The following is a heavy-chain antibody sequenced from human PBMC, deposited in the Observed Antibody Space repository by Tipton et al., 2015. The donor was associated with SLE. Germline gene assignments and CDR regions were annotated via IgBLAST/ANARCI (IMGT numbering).Heavy chain of an antibody. CDR3: ARAGPLLWVPYFDY. CDR1: GFTFSTYA. V-gene: IGHV3-74*01. Sequence: GSLRLSCAASGFTFSTYAMSWVRQAPGKGLVWVSRINSDGSSTSYADSVKGRFTISRDNAKNTLYLQMNSLRAEDTAVYYCARAGPLLWVPYFDYWGQGTLVTVSS. J-gene: IGHJ4*02. CDR2: INSDGSST. D-gene: IGHD3-10*01.